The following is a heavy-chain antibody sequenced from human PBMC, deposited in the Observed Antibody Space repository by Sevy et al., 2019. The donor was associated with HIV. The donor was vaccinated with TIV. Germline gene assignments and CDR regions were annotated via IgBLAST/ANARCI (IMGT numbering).Heavy chain of an antibody. V-gene: IGHV3-9*01. CDR1: GFRFEDYG. Sequence: GGSLRLSCAASGFRFEDYGMHWVRRAPGKGLEWVSGMGWNSGSVGYAVSVKGRFTISRDNAKNLLYLQMNSLTSEDTALYYCAKDLLLYGSGSYPLDYWGQGTVVTVSS. J-gene: IGHJ4*02. CDR2: MGWNSGSV. CDR3: AKDLLLYGSGSYPLDY. D-gene: IGHD3-10*01.